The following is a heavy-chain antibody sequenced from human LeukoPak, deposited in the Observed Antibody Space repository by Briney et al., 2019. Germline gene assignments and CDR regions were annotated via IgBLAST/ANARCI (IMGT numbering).Heavy chain of an antibody. CDR1: GGSISSYY. D-gene: IGHD5-24*01. J-gene: IGHJ4*02. CDR2: IYTSGNT. V-gene: IGHV4-4*09. CDR3: ARHTRWLATFDY. Sequence: SETLSLTCTVSGGSISSYYWSWIRQPPGKGLEWIGYIYTSGNTNYNPSLKSRVTISVDTSKNQFSLKVRSVTAAHTAVYYCARHTRWLATFDYWGQGTLVTVSS.